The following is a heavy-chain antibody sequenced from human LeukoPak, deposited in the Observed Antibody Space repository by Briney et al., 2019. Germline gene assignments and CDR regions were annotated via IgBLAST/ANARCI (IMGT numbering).Heavy chain of an antibody. J-gene: IGHJ4*02. CDR1: GFTVSSNY. V-gene: IGHV3-66*01. Sequence: PWGSLRLSCAASGFTVSSNYMSWVRQAPGKGLEWVSVIYSGGSTYYADSVKGRFTISRDNSKNTLYLQMNSLRAEDTAVYYCARAVGSGWSYFDYWSQGPVDRVSS. CDR2: IYSGGST. CDR3: ARAVGSGWSYFDY. D-gene: IGHD6-19*01.